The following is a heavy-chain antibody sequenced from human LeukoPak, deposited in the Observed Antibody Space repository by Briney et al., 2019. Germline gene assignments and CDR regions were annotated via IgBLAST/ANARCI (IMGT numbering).Heavy chain of an antibody. Sequence: ASVKVSCKASGYTFTSYYMHWVRQAPGQGLEWMGIIHPSDGGTTYAQRFQARVTVTRDTSTTTVSMELSSLTSEDTAVYYCARAYSGYDPNDYWGQGTLVTVSS. V-gene: IGHV1-46*01. CDR1: GYTFTSYY. D-gene: IGHD5-12*01. CDR3: ARAYSGYDPNDY. J-gene: IGHJ4*02. CDR2: IHPSDGGT.